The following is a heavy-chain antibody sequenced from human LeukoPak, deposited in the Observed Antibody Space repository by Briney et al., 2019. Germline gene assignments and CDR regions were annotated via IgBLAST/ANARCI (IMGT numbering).Heavy chain of an antibody. CDR2: MYNSGST. D-gene: IGHD3-22*01. V-gene: IGHV4-59*01. CDR1: GGSISGSY. CDR3: ARGYHDFSGYWLSYFDY. J-gene: IGHJ4*02. Sequence: SETLSLTCTVSGGSISGSYWSRIRQPPGKGLEWIAYMYNSGSTNYNPSLKSRVTISIDTSKNQFSLKLSSVTAADTAVYYCARGYHDFSGYWLSYFDYWGQGTLVTVSS.